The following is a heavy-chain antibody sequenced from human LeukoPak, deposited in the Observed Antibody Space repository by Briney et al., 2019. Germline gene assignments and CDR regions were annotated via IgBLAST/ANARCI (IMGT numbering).Heavy chain of an antibody. V-gene: IGHV6-1*01. D-gene: IGHD5-18*01. CDR3: ARGDTSMVD. J-gene: IGHJ4*02. CDR2: TYYKSKWYN. Sequence: SQTLSLTCAISGDSVYSNSVAWNWIRQSPSRGLEWLGRTYYKSKWYNNCAVSVKSRITINPDTSKNQFSLQLNSVTPEDTAVYHCARGDTSMVDWGQGTLVTVSS. CDR1: GDSVYSNSVA.